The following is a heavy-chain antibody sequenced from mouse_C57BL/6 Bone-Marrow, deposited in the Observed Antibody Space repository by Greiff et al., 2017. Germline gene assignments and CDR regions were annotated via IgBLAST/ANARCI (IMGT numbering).Heavy chain of an antibody. CDR1: GYTFTSYW. D-gene: IGHD4-1*01. V-gene: IGHV1-50*01. CDR3: ASPGAWFAY. Sequence: QVQLKQPGAELVKPGASVKLSCKASGYTFTSYWMQWVKQRPGQGLEWSGEIDPSDSYTNYNQKFKGKATLTVDTSSSTAYMQLSSLTSEDSAVYYCASPGAWFAYWGQGTLVTVSA. J-gene: IGHJ3*01. CDR2: IDPSDSYT.